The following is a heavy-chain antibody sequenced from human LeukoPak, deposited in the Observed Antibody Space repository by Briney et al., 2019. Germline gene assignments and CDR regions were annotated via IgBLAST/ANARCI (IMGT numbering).Heavy chain of an antibody. D-gene: IGHD2-2*01. V-gene: IGHV3-23*01. J-gene: IGHJ4*02. CDR2: IFPSGGEI. CDR1: GFTFSTFA. CDR3: ARGCTTTSCYDY. Sequence: GGSLRLSCAASGFTFSTFAMIWVRQPPGKGLEWVSSIFPSGGEIHYADSVRGRFTISRDNSKSTLSLQMNSLRAEDTAVYYCARGCTTTSCYDYWGQGTLVTVSS.